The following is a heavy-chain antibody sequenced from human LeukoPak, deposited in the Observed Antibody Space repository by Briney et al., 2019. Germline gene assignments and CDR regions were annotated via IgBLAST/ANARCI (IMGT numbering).Heavy chain of an antibody. CDR2: ISRSGNYI. J-gene: IGHJ4*02. V-gene: IGHV3-21*04. D-gene: IGHD3-10*01. CDR1: GFTFNSYS. CDR3: ARAKPKNMVRGLIMRRQSRHYFDY. Sequence: GGSLRLSCAASGFTFNSYSMNWVRRAPGKGLEWVSSISRSGNYIYYADVVKGRFTISRDNANNSLYLQMNSLRAEDTALYYCARAKPKNMVRGLIMRRQSRHYFDYWGQGTLVTVSS.